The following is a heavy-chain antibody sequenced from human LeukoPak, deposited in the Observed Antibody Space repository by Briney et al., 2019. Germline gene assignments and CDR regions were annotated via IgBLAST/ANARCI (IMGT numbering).Heavy chain of an antibody. Sequence: SETLSLTCAVYGGSFSGYYWSWIRQPPGKGLEWIGEINHSGSTNYNPSLKSRVTISVDTSKNQFSLKLSSVTAADTAVYYCARGPNTLRYCSDGSCYGRKFDYWGQGTLVTVSS. V-gene: IGHV4-34*01. CDR2: INHSGST. D-gene: IGHD2-15*01. J-gene: IGHJ4*02. CDR3: ARGPNTLRYCSDGSCYGRKFDY. CDR1: GGSFSGYY.